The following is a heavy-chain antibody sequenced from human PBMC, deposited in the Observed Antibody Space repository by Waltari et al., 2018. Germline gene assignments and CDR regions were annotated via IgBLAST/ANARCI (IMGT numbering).Heavy chain of an antibody. V-gene: IGHV4-39*01. D-gene: IGHD5-12*01. CDR2: IYYSGSI. J-gene: IGHJ5*02. CDR3: ARHWKRNGYRFDP. Sequence: QLQLQESGPGLVKPSGTLSLTCSVSGGSLSSSRYYWGWIRQSPGKGLEWIGSIYYSGSIYYNPTLQSRVTISGDTSKNQFSLNLSSVTAADTAVYYCARHWKRNGYRFDPWGQGTRVTVSS. CDR1: GGSLSSSRYY.